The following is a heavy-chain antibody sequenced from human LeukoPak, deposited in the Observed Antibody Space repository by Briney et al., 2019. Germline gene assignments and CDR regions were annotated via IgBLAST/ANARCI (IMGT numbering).Heavy chain of an antibody. J-gene: IGHJ6*03. CDR1: GDSISSYY. D-gene: IGHD6-13*01. CDR3: PRGRVSSSRWYCSYYYSSYMDA. CDR2: VYTSGGT. Sequence: SETLSLTCTVDGDSISSYYWSWIRQPAGKGLQWIGRVYTSGGTNFNPSPNGRVSLSRDTTKNLFPLKLSSVTAAATAFYFCPRGRVSSSRWYCSYYYSSYMDAWGKGTTVTVSS. V-gene: IGHV4-59*10.